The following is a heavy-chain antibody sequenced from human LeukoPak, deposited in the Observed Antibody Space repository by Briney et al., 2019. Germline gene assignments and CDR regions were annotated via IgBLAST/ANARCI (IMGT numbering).Heavy chain of an antibody. CDR1: GGSFSGYY. CDR3: ARARAGPVPLDDY. D-gene: IGHD6-19*01. CDR2: INHSGST. V-gene: IGHV4-34*01. J-gene: IGHJ4*02. Sequence: SETLSLTCAVYGGSFSGYYWSWIRQPPGKGLEWIGEINHSGSTNYNPSLKSRVTISVDTSKNQFSLKLSSVTAADTAVYYCARARAGPVPLDDYWGQGTLVTVSS.